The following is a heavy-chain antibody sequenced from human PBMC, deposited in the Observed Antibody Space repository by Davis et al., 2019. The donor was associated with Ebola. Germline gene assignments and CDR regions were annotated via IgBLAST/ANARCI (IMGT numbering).Heavy chain of an antibody. V-gene: IGHV1-8*01. CDR2: MNPNSGNT. D-gene: IGHD6-19*01. J-gene: IGHJ4*02. Sequence: AASVKVSCKASGYTFTSYDINWVRQATGQGLEWMGWMNPNSGNTGYAQKFQGRVTITRDTSASTAYMELSSLKSEDTAVYYCAKEGPQWLVDYWGQGTLVTVSS. CDR3: AKEGPQWLVDY. CDR1: GYTFTSYD.